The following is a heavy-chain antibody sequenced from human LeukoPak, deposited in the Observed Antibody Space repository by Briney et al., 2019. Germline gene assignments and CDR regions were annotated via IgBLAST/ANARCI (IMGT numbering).Heavy chain of an antibody. CDR1: GFTFSSYG. CDR2: ISHDGSNK. Sequence: GGSLRLSCAASGFTFSSYGMHWVRQAPGKGLEWVAVISHDGSNKYYAGSVKGRFTISRDNSKNTLYLQMNSLRAEDTAVYYCAKGRDGDYWGQGTLVTVSS. CDR3: AKGRDGDY. J-gene: IGHJ4*02. V-gene: IGHV3-30*18. D-gene: IGHD6-6*01.